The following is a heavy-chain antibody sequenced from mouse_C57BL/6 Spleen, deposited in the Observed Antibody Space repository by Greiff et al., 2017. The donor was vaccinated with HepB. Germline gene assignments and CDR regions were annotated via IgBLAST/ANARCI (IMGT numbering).Heavy chain of an antibody. D-gene: IGHD1-1*01. Sequence: VKLMESGPGLVQPSQSLSITCTVSGFSLTSYGVHWVRQSPGKGLEWLGVIWSGGSTDYNAAFISILSISKDNSKSQVFFKMNSLQADDTAIYYCASLITTVVEGNYYAMDYWGQGTSVTVSS. J-gene: IGHJ4*01. CDR3: ASLITTVVEGNYYAMDY. V-gene: IGHV2-2*01. CDR1: GFSLTSYG. CDR2: IWSGGST.